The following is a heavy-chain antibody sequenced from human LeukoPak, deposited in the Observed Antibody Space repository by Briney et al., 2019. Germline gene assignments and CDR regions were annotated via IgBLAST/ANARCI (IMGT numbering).Heavy chain of an antibody. Sequence: PSDTLSLTCAVSGGSISSGGYYWSWIRQHPGKGLEWIGYIYYSGSTYYNPSLKSRVTISVDTSKNQFSLKLSSVTAADTAVYYCARGTGSRTFDYWGQGTLVTVSS. CDR2: IYYSGST. J-gene: IGHJ4*02. CDR1: GGSISSGGYY. D-gene: IGHD3-10*01. V-gene: IGHV4-31*11. CDR3: ARGTGSRTFDY.